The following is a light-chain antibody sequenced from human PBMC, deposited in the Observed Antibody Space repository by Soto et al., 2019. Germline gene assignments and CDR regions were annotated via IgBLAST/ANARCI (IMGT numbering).Light chain of an antibody. J-gene: IGLJ1*01. Sequence: QSALTQPRSVSGSPGQSVTISCTGTSSDVGGYNYVSWYQQHPGKAPKLMIYDVSKRPSGVPDRFSGSKSGNTASLTISGLQGEFEAYYYCCSYAGSYIYVFGTGTKGPVL. CDR3: CSYAGSYIYV. CDR2: DVS. V-gene: IGLV2-11*01. CDR1: SSDVGGYNY.